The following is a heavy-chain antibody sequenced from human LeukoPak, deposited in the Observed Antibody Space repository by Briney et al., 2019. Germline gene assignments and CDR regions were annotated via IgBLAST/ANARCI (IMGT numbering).Heavy chain of an antibody. J-gene: IGHJ4*02. Sequence: GGSLRLSCAASGFTFSNYAMSWVRQAPGKGLEWVSAISGSGGSTYYADSVKGRFTISRDNSKNTVDVYMNSLRAEDTAVYYCVRHLAGNRYVFDNWGQGTLVTVSS. D-gene: IGHD5-12*01. CDR3: VRHLAGNRYVFDN. CDR2: ISGSGGST. V-gene: IGHV3-23*01. CDR1: GFTFSNYA.